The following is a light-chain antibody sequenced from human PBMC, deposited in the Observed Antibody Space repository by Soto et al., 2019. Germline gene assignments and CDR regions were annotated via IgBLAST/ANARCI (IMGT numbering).Light chain of an antibody. J-gene: IGLJ3*02. CDR2: EVT. CDR1: SSDVGSYNL. V-gene: IGLV2-14*02. CDR3: TSYTTSSTWV. Sequence: QSALTQPASVSGSPGQSITISCTGTSSDVGSYNLVSWFQQYPGKAPKLMIFEVTNRPSGVSDRFSGSKSDNTASLTISGLQADDEADYFCTSYTTSSTWVFGGGTKLTVL.